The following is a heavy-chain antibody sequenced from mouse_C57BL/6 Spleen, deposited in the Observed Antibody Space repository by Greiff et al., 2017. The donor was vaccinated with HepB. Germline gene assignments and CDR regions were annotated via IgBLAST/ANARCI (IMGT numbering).Heavy chain of an antibody. CDR3: ATTMITTAGFAY. CDR1: GFSLTSYG. CDR2: IWSGGST. D-gene: IGHD2-4*01. Sequence: VQLQQSGPGLVQPSQSLSITCTVSGFSLTSYGVHWVRQSPGKGLEWLGVIWSGGSTDYNAAFISRLSISKDNSKSQVFFKRNSLQADDTAIYYCATTMITTAGFAYWGQGTLVTVSA. J-gene: IGHJ3*01. V-gene: IGHV2-2*01.